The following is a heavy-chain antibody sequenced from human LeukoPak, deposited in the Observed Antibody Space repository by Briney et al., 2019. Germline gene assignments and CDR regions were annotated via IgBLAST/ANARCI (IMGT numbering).Heavy chain of an antibody. D-gene: IGHD3-22*01. Sequence: PGGSLRLSCAASGFTFSSFAMNWVRQAPGKGLEWVSSISSSGGSVYSADSVKGRFTVSRDNSKNTMFLQMNSLRAEDTAVYYCARGSGLVVRGDAMDVWGQGTTVTVFS. CDR2: ISSSGGSV. J-gene: IGHJ6*02. V-gene: IGHV3-21*01. CDR1: GFTFSSFA. CDR3: ARGSGLVVRGDAMDV.